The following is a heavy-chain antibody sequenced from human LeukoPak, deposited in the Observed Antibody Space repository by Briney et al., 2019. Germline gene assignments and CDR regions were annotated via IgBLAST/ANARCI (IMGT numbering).Heavy chain of an antibody. CDR2: IIPIFGTA. CDR3: ARGPAYYYGSGSLTPYFDY. Sequence: ASVKVSCKASGGTFSSYAISWVRQAPGQGLEWMGGIIPIFGTANYAQKFQGRVTITADESTSTAYMGLSSLRSEDTAVYYCARGPAYYYGSGSLTPYFDYWGQGTLVTVSS. J-gene: IGHJ4*02. V-gene: IGHV1-69*13. D-gene: IGHD3-10*01. CDR1: GGTFSSYA.